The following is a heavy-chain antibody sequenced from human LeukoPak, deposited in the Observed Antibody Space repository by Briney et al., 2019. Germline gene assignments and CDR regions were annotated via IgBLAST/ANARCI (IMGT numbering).Heavy chain of an antibody. J-gene: IGHJ3*02. Sequence: SETLSLTCTVSGGSISSGSYYWGWIRQPPGKGLEWIGSIYYSGSTYYNPSLKSRVTISVDTSKNQFSLKLSSVTAADTAVYYCARLGVGAFDIWGQGTMVTVSS. CDR3: ARLGVGAFDI. V-gene: IGHV4-39*01. CDR1: GGSISSGSYY. CDR2: IYYSGST. D-gene: IGHD2-15*01.